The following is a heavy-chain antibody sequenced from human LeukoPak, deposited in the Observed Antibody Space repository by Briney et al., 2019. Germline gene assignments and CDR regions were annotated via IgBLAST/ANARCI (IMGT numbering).Heavy chain of an antibody. CDR2: IYHSGST. D-gene: IGHD3-16*02. Sequence: TSETLSLTCTVSGYSISSGYYWGWIRQPPGKGLEWIGSIYHSGSTYYNPPLKSRVTISVDTSKNQFSLKLSSVTAADTAVYYCARDYTFGGVIAPYCFDYWGQGTLVTVSS. V-gene: IGHV4-38-2*02. CDR1: GYSISSGYY. CDR3: ARDYTFGGVIAPYCFDY. J-gene: IGHJ4*02.